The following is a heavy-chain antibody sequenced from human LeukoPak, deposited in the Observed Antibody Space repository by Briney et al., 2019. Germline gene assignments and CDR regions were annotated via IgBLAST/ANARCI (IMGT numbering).Heavy chain of an antibody. J-gene: IGHJ4*02. D-gene: IGHD5-24*01. CDR3: AKDRMATIPYYFDY. CDR1: GFTFSSSA. V-gene: IGHV3-23*01. CDR2: ISSSGGST. Sequence: PGGSLRLSCAASGFTFSSSAMSWVRQVPGKGLEWVSGISSSGGSTNYADSVRGRFTISRDNSKNTLYLQMNSLRAEDTAVYYCAKDRMATIPYYFDYWGQGTLVTVSS.